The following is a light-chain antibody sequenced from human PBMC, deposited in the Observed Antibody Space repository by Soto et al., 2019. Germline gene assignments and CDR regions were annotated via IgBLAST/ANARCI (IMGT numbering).Light chain of an antibody. V-gene: IGKV3D-20*01. CDR3: QQYGSSPPVT. Sequence: EIVLTQSPATLSLSPGERATLSCGASESVSSRYLAWYQQKPGLAPRLLIYDASIRATGIPDRFSGRGSGTDFTLTISRLEPEDFAVYYCQQYGSSPPVTFGQGTRLEIK. CDR1: ESVSSRY. J-gene: IGKJ5*01. CDR2: DAS.